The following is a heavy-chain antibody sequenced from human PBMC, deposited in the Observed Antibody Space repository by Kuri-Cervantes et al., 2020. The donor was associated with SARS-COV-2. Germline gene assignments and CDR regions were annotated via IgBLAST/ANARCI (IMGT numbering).Heavy chain of an antibody. D-gene: IGHD3-10*01. CDR1: GYSISSGYY. Sequence: GSLRLSCTVSGYSISSGYYWGWIRRPPGKGLEWIGSIYHSGSTYYNPSLKSRVTISVDTSKNQFSLKLSSVTAADTAVYYCARALTGEVDDYWGQGTLVTVSS. CDR2: IYHSGST. CDR3: ARALTGEVDDY. V-gene: IGHV4-38-2*02. J-gene: IGHJ4*02.